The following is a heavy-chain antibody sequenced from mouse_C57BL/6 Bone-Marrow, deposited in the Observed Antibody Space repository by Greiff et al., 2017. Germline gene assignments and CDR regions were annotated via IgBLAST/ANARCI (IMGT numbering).Heavy chain of an antibody. V-gene: IGHV1-64*01. CDR1: GYTFTSYW. D-gene: IGHD1-1*01. J-gene: IGHJ2*01. CDR3: ASAYYGSFFDY. Sequence: FQLQQPGAELVKPGASVKLSCKASGYTFTSYWMHWVKQRPGQGLEWIGMIHPNSGSTNYNEKFKSKATLTVDKSSSTAYMQLSSLTSEDSAVYYCASAYYGSFFDYWGQGTTLTVSS. CDR2: IHPNSGST.